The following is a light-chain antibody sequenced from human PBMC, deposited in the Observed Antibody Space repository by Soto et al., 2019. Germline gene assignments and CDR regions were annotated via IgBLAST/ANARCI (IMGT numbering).Light chain of an antibody. CDR1: QSVRSSY. CDR2: GAS. CDR3: QQYGSSRT. J-gene: IGKJ1*01. V-gene: IGKV3-20*01. Sequence: EIVWTQSPGTLSLSPGERATLSCRASQSVRSSYLAWYQQKPGQAPRLLIYGASSRATGIPDRFSGSGSGTDFTLTISRLEPEDFAVYYCQQYGSSRTFGHGTKVEIK.